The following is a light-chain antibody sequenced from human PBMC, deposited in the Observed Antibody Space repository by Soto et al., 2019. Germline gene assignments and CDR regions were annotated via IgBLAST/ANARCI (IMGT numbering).Light chain of an antibody. J-gene: IGLJ1*01. CDR3: SSYTSSSSFV. CDR1: SSDVGGYKY. Sequence: QSALTQPASVSGSPGQSITISCTGTSSDVGGYKYVSWYQQHPGKAPKLMIYEVSNRPSGASNRFSGSKSGNTASLTISGLQVEDEADYYCSSYTSSSSFVFGTGTKVTVL. V-gene: IGLV2-14*01. CDR2: EVS.